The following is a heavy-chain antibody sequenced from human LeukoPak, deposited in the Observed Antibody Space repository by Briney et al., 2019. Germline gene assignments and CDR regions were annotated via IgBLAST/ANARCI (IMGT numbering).Heavy chain of an antibody. D-gene: IGHD5-12*01. CDR2: IYHSGST. V-gene: IGHV4-38-2*02. Sequence: SETLSLTCTVSGYSISSGYYWGWIRRPPGKGLEWIGSIYHSGSTYYNPSLKSRVTISVDTSKNQFSLKLSSVTAADTAVYFCARVWGGYGSTHYFDYWGQGTLVTVSS. CDR1: GYSISSGYY. J-gene: IGHJ4*02. CDR3: ARVWGGYGSTHYFDY.